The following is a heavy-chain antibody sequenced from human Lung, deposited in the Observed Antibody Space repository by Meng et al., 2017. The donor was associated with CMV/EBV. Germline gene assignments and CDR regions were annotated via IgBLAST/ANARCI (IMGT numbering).Heavy chain of an antibody. J-gene: IGHJ3*01. CDR3: ARALKLGTVAFDL. CDR2: IFPNNGGT. V-gene: IGHV1-2*02. Sequence: ASXXVSXKASGYLFPGYYIHWVRQAPGQNLEWVGWIFPNNGGTKYAQNFQGRVTMTRDTSISTAYLELSRLRSDDTAVYYCARALKLGTVAFDLWGQGTMGTVSS. CDR1: GYLFPGYY. D-gene: IGHD7-27*01.